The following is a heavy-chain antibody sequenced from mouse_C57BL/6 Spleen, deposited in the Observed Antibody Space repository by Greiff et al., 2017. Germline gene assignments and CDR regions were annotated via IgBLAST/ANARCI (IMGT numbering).Heavy chain of an antibody. CDR1: GYSFTDYN. J-gene: IGHJ4*01. CDR3: ARFYYYGSSYGYYAMDY. D-gene: IGHD1-1*01. V-gene: IGHV1-39*01. CDR2: INPNYGTT. Sequence: EVQVVESGPELVKPGASVKISCKASGYSFTDYNMNWVKQSNGKSLEWIGVINPNYGTTSYNQKFKGKATLTVDQSSSTAYMQLNSLTSEDSAVYYCARFYYYGSSYGYYAMDYWGQGTSVTVSS.